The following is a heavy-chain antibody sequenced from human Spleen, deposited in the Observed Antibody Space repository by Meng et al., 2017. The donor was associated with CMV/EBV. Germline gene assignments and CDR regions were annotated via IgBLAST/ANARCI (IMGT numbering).Heavy chain of an antibody. D-gene: IGHD2-21*01. J-gene: IGHJ6*02. CDR2: ISSSGTTK. V-gene: IGHV3-48*03. Sequence: GGSLRLSCDTFGFTFSSFEIDWVRQAPGKGLEWISYISSSGTTKHYADSVKGRFTISRDNAKNSLWLQMNSLRGEDTAVYYCAREGYCGGDCFEVYYYYYYGMDVWGQGTTVTVSS. CDR3: AREGYCGGDCFEVYYYYYYGMDV. CDR1: GFTFSSFE.